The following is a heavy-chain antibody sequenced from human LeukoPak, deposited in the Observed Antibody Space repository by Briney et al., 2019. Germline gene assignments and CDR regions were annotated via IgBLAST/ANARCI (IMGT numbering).Heavy chain of an antibody. CDR2: IYPDDSDT. V-gene: IGHV5-51*01. CDR3: ARPNITSYYDSRGYDGFDV. D-gene: IGHD3-22*01. CDR1: GYTFNTYW. Sequence: GESLKISCKGSGYTFNTYWIAWVRQMPGKGLEWMGIIYPDDSDTRYSPSFQGQVTISADKSVSRACLQWSSLKASDTAIYYCARPNITSYYDSRGYDGFDVWGQGTMVTVSS. J-gene: IGHJ3*01.